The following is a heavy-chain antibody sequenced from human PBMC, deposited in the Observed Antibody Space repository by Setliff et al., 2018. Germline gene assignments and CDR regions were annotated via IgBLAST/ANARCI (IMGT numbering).Heavy chain of an antibody. J-gene: IGHJ4*02. D-gene: IGHD1-26*01. CDR1: GYTFTDSF. CDR2: INPNRDDT. Sequence: ASVKVSCKASGYTFTDSFIHWVRQAPGQGFEWLGWINPNRDDTKYAQKFQHRILMAKDTSLNTVYVELSSLRSDNTATYYCARDGSAFFYQNWGQGSLVTVSS. CDR3: ARDGSAFFYQN. V-gene: IGHV1-2*02.